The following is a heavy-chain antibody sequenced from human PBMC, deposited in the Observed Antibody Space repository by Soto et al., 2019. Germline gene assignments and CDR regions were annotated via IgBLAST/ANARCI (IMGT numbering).Heavy chain of an antibody. CDR1: GYTFTSYG. CDR2: ISAYNGNT. D-gene: IGHD3-3*01. J-gene: IGHJ4*02. V-gene: IGHV1-18*01. Sequence: ASVKVSCTASGYTFTSYGISWVRQAPGQGLEWMGWISAYNGNTNYAQKLQGRVTMTTDTSTSTAYMELRSLRSDDTAVYYCARTREYYDFWSGVQNYFDYWGQGTLVTVSS. CDR3: ARTREYYDFWSGVQNYFDY.